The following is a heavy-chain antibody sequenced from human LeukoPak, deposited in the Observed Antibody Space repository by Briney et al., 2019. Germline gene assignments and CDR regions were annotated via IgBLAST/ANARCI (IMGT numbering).Heavy chain of an antibody. D-gene: IGHD1-14*01. CDR1: GFAFSNYP. J-gene: IGHJ4*02. V-gene: IGHV3-30-3*01. Sequence: PGRSLRLSCAASGFAFSNYPMHWVRQAPGKGLEWVAVTSPDESHKYYADSVQGRFTISRDNSRSTLYVQMDSLRVEDTAIYYCVRDPIRGPPGYFDYWGQGTLVTVSS. CDR3: VRDPIRGPPGYFDY. CDR2: TSPDESHK.